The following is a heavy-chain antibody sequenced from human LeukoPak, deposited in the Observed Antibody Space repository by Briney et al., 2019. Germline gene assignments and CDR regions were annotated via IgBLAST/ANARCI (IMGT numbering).Heavy chain of an antibody. J-gene: IGHJ3*02. V-gene: IGHV3-48*02. CDR2: ISSGSSTI. CDR3: AREYSTSWGDAFDI. CDR1: GFTFSSYN. D-gene: IGHD6-13*01. Sequence: GGSLRLSCAASGFTFSSYNMNWVRQAPGKGLEWVSYISSGSSTIYYADSVKGRFTISRDNTKNSLYLQMNSLRDEDTAVYYCAREYSTSWGDAFDIWGQGTMVTVSS.